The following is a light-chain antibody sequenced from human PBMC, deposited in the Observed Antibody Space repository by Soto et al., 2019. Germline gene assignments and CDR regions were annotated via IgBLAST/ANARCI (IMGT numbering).Light chain of an antibody. J-gene: IGKJ4*01. CDR2: GSS. V-gene: IGKV3-15*01. CDR1: QRVSAN. Sequence: ILMTQSPAPLSVSPGETVTLSCRPSQRVSANLAWYQQKPGRTPPLLIYGSSTRADDVPARFSGSGSGTVFTLTIGSLRSEDFAVYYCQQYDTWVSFGGGTTVELK. CDR3: QQYDTWVS.